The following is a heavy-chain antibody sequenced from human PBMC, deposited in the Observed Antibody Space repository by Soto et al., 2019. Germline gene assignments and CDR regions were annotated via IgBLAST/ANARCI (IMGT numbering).Heavy chain of an antibody. CDR3: VRDRYGDARWGQDDFDY. Sequence: HPGGSLRLSCAASGFTFSSYAMIWVRQAPGKGLEWVSTISDSGNSTYSADSVKGRFTISRDNSKNTLYLQMNSLRAEDTAVYYCVRDRYGDARWGQDDFDYWGQGSLVTVSS. J-gene: IGHJ4*02. CDR2: ISDSGNST. D-gene: IGHD4-17*01. CDR1: GFTFSSYA. V-gene: IGHV3-23*01.